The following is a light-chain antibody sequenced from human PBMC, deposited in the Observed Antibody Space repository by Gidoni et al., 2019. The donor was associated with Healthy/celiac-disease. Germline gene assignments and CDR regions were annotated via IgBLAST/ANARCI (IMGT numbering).Light chain of an antibody. CDR3: CSYAGSITFL. Sequence: QSALTQPASVSGSPGQSITISCTGTSSDVGSYNLVSWYQQHPGKAPKLMIYEVSKRPSGVSNRFSGSKSGNTASLTISGLHAEDEADYYCCSYAGSITFLFGGGTKLTVL. J-gene: IGLJ3*02. CDR1: SSDVGSYNL. V-gene: IGLV2-23*02. CDR2: EVS.